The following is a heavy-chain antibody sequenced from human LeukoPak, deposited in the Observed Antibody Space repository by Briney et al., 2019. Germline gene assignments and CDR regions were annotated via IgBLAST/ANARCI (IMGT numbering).Heavy chain of an antibody. J-gene: IGHJ4*02. V-gene: IGHV4-34*01. D-gene: IGHD6-19*01. CDR1: GGSFSGYY. CDR2: INHSGST. Sequence: SETLSLTCAVYGGSFSGYYWSWIRQPPGKGLEWIGEINHSGSTNYNPSLKSRVTISVDTSKNQFSLKLSSVTAADTAVYYCAREPTIAVAGPNFDYWGQGTLVTVSS. CDR3: AREPTIAVAGPNFDY.